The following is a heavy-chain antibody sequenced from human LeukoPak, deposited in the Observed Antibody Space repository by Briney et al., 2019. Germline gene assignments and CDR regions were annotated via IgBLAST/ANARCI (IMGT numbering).Heavy chain of an antibody. J-gene: IGHJ4*02. CDR3: ARSPPRDILTGFYFYFDY. Sequence: PGGSLRLSCAASGFSVRSHYMTWVRQAPGKGLEWVSSIHTNGNTDYADSVKGRFTISRDNSKNTLYPHVDSLRAEDSALYYCARSPPRDILTGFYFYFDYWGQGTLVSVSS. CDR2: IHTNGNT. V-gene: IGHV3-53*01. D-gene: IGHD3-9*01. CDR1: GFSVRSHY.